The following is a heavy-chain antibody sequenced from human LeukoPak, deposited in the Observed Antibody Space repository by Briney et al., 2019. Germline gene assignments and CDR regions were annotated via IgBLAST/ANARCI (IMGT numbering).Heavy chain of an antibody. V-gene: IGHV1-8*03. CDR2: MNPNSGNT. J-gene: IGHJ4*02. Sequence: ASVKVSYKASGYTFTSYDINWVRQATGQGLEWMGWMNPNSGNTGYAQKFQGRVTITRNTSISTAYMELSSLRSEDTAVYYCARVPAPSLRYFDWLSRPYYFDYWGQGTLVTVSS. CDR1: GYTFTSYD. CDR3: ARVPAPSLRYFDWLSRPYYFDY. D-gene: IGHD3-9*01.